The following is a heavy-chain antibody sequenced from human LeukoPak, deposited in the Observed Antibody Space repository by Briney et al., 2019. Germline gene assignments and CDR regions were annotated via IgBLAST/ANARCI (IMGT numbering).Heavy chain of an antibody. CDR2: IYYSGST. CDR1: GGSISSGGYY. J-gene: IGHJ3*02. CDR3: ARVGYYYDSSGSLNAFDI. D-gene: IGHD3-22*01. V-gene: IGHV4-31*03. Sequence: SETLSLTCTVSGGSISSGGYYWSWIRPHPGKGLEWIGYIYYSGSTYYNPSLKSRVTISVDTSKNQFSLKLSSVTAADTAVYYCARVGYYYDSSGSLNAFDIWGQGTMVTVSS.